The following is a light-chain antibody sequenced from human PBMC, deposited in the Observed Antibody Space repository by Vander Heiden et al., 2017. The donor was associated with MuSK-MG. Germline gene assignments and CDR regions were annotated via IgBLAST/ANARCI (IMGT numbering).Light chain of an antibody. CDR3: QQYYGTPPWT. J-gene: IGKJ1*01. Sequence: DIVMTQSPDSLAVSLGERATINCKSSQSVLSSSNNKNYLGWYQQKPGHPPKLLIYWASNRESGFPDRFSGSGSGTDFTLTISSLQAEDVAVYYCQQYYGTPPWTFGPGTKVKSN. CDR1: QSVLSSSNNKNY. V-gene: IGKV4-1*01. CDR2: WAS.